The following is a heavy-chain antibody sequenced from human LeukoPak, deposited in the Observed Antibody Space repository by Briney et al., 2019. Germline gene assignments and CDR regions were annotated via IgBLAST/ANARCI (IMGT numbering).Heavy chain of an antibody. D-gene: IGHD1-26*01. J-gene: IGHJ4*02. V-gene: IGHV3-23*01. CDR2: ISGSGGST. Sequence: GGSLRLSCAASGFTFSNAWMSWVRQAPGKGLEWVSAISGSGGSTYYADSVKGRFTISRDNSKNTLYLQMNSLRAEDTAVYYCAKGLGGFDYWGQGTLVTVSS. CDR3: AKGLGGFDY. CDR1: GFTFSNAW.